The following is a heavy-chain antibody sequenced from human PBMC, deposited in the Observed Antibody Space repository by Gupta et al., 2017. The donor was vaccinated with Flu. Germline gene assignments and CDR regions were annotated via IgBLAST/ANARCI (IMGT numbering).Heavy chain of an antibody. CDR3: ARTSTSGWDY. CDR1: GFTFSTYT. J-gene: IGHJ4*02. D-gene: IGHD6-19*01. CDR2: ISGSSRYT. V-gene: IGHV3-21*01. Sequence: EVQLVESGGGLVKPGGSLSLSCAASGFTFSTYTMNWVRQAPGKGLEWFSSISGSSRYTYYADSVKGRFTISRDNAKNSLYLQMNSLRAEDTAVYYCARTSTSGWDYWGQGTLVTVSS.